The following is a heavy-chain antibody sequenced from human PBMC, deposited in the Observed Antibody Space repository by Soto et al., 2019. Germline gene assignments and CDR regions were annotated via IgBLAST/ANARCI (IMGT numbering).Heavy chain of an antibody. D-gene: IGHD3-22*01. CDR3: AKDLAGSSGYYFTFDY. CDR1: GFTFSSYG. V-gene: IGHV3-30*18. J-gene: IGHJ4*02. Sequence: PGGSLRLSCAASGFTFSSYGMHWVRQAPGKGLEWVAVISYDGSNKYYADSVKGRFTISRDNSKNTLYLQMNSLRAEDTAVYYCAKDLAGSSGYYFTFDYWGQGTLVTVSS. CDR2: ISYDGSNK.